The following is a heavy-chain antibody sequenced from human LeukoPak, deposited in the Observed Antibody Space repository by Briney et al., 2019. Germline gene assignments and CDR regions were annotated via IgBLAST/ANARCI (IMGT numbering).Heavy chain of an antibody. Sequence: TGRSLRLSCAASGFTFSSYGMHWVRQAPGKGLEWVAVISYDGSNKYYADSVKGRFTISRDNSKNTLYLQMNSLRAEDTAVYYCAKETVSGSGWDIDYFDYWGQGTLVTVSS. V-gene: IGHV3-30*18. CDR3: AKETVSGSGWDIDYFDY. CDR1: GFTFSSYG. CDR2: ISYDGSNK. D-gene: IGHD6-19*01. J-gene: IGHJ4*02.